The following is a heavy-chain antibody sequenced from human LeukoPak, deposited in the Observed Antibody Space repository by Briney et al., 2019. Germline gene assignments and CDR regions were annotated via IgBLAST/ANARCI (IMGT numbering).Heavy chain of an antibody. CDR1: GGTFSSYA. D-gene: IGHD3-22*01. V-gene: IGHV1-69*13. CDR3: ARDQSIDVVITTPEWYYYYMDV. J-gene: IGHJ6*03. CDR2: IIPIFGTA. Sequence: SVKVSCKASGGTFSSYAISWVRQAPGQGLEWMGRIIPIFGTANYAQKFQGRVTITADESTSTAYMELSSLRSEDTAVYYCARDQSIDVVITTPEWYYYYMDVWGKGTTVTVSS.